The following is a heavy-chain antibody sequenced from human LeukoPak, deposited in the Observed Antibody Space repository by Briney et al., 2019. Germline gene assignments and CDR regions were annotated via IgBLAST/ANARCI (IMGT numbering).Heavy chain of an antibody. CDR2: IRYDGSNK. J-gene: IGHJ5*02. CDR1: GFTFSSYG. Sequence: GGSLGLSCAASGFTFSSYGMHWVRQAPGKGLEWVAFIRYDGSNKYYADSVKGRFTISRGNSKNTLYLQMNSLRAEDTAVYYCAGPGDGSSSSWSLPWGQGTLVTVSS. V-gene: IGHV3-30*02. D-gene: IGHD6-13*01. CDR3: AGPGDGSSSSWSLP.